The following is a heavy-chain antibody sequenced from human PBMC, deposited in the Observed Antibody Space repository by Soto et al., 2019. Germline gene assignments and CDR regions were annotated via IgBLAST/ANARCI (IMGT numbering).Heavy chain of an antibody. CDR1: GFTFSSYA. Sequence: GGSLRLSCAASGFTFSSYAMHWVRQAPGKGLEWVAVISYDGSNKYYADSVKGRFTISRDNSKNTLYLQMNSLRAEDTAVYYCACLAARPYYYYGMDVWGQGTTVTVSS. V-gene: IGHV3-30-3*01. CDR3: ACLAARPYYYYGMDV. D-gene: IGHD6-6*01. CDR2: ISYDGSNK. J-gene: IGHJ6*02.